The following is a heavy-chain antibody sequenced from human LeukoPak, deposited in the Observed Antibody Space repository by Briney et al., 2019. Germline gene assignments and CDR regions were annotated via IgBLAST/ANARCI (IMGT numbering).Heavy chain of an antibody. CDR1: GFTFSSYA. J-gene: IGHJ4*02. CDR3: ARDHRGYCSSTSRPEGY. V-gene: IGHV3-30-3*01. CDR2: ISYDGSNK. D-gene: IGHD2-2*01. Sequence: GRSLRLSCAASGFTFSSYAMHWVRQAPGKGLEWVAVISYDGSNKYYADSVKGRFTISRDNSKNTLYLQMNSLRAEDTAVYYCARDHRGYCSSTSRPEGYWGQGTLVTVSS.